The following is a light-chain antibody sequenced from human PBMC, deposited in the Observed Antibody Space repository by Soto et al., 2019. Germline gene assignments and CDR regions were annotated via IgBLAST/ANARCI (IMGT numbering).Light chain of an antibody. CDR2: DAS. J-gene: IGKJ1*01. V-gene: IGKV3D-15*01. Sequence: EKVMTQSPATLSVSPGERATLSCGASQSVRSNVAWYQQKPGQPPRLLIYDASTRDTGILSRFSGSGSGTEFTLTISSLKSEDFAVDYCQQYDNWTRTFGQGTKVDIK. CDR1: QSVRSN. CDR3: QQYDNWTRT.